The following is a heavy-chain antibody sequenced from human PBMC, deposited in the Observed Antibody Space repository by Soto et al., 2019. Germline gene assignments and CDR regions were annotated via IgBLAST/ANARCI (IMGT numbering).Heavy chain of an antibody. J-gene: IGHJ4*02. Sequence: PGGSLRLSCAASGFTVGSSYMSWVRQPPGKGLEWVSLIYNSGIIYYADSVKGRFTISRDTSKNTLYLQMNSLRAEDTAVYYCARFYNTNGYIRTYYFDYWGPGTLVTVSS. CDR3: ARFYNTNGYIRTYYFDY. CDR1: GFTVGSSY. CDR2: IYNSGII. V-gene: IGHV3-66*01. D-gene: IGHD3-22*01.